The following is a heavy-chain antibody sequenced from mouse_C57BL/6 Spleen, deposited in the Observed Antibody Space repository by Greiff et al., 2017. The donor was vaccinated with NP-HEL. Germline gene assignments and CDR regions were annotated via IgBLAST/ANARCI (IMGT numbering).Heavy chain of an antibody. D-gene: IGHD2-3*01. CDR1: GYTFTSYW. CDR3: ARPSDGYYGAMDY. V-gene: IGHV1-64*01. Sequence: QVQLQQPGAELVKPGASVKLSCKASGYTFTSYWMHWVKQRPGQGLEWIGMIHPNSGSTNYNEKFKSKATLPVDKSSRTAYMQLRSLTSEDSAVYYCARPSDGYYGAMDYWGQGTSVTVSS. J-gene: IGHJ4*01. CDR2: IHPNSGST.